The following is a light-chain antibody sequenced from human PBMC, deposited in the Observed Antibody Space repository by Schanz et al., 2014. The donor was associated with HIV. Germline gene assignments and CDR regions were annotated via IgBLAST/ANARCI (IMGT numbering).Light chain of an antibody. CDR1: SSDVGDYNF. V-gene: IGLV2-14*01. J-gene: IGLJ3*02. Sequence: QSALTQPASLSGSPGQSITISCTGSSSDVGDYNFVSWYQQHPGKAPKLLIYEVSKRPLGVPDRFSGSKSGNTASLTISGLQAEDEGDYYCCSYTSSSTLVFGGGTKLTVL. CDR3: CSYTSSSTLV. CDR2: EVS.